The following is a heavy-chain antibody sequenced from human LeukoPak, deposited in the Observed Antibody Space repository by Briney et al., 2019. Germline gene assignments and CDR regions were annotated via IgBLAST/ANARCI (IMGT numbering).Heavy chain of an antibody. CDR1: GFTFSGDW. Sequence: GGSLRLSCAASGFTFSGDWMHWVRQAPGKGLVWVSHVSSAGYTTRYADSVKGRFTISRDNAKNTLYLQMNSLRAEDTAVYYCARRGYCISTNCYTPHFDYWGQGTLVTVSS. CDR2: VSSAGYTT. V-gene: IGHV3-74*01. J-gene: IGHJ4*02. CDR3: ARRGYCISTNCYTPHFDY. D-gene: IGHD2-2*01.